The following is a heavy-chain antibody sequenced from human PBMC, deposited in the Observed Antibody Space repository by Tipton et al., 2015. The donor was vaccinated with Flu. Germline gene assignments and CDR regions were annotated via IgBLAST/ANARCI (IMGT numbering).Heavy chain of an antibody. CDR1: GGTFSSYA. J-gene: IGHJ6*03. CDR3: ARYGGYFGSRYYYYYMDV. CDR2: IIPIFGTA. Sequence: QSGAEVKKPGSSVKVSCKASGGTFSSYAISWVRQAPGQGLEWMGGIIPIFGTANYAQKFQGRVTITADKSTSTAYMELSSLRSEDTAVYYCARYGGYFGSRYYYYYMDVWGKGTTVTVSS. D-gene: IGHD5-12*01. V-gene: IGHV1-69*06.